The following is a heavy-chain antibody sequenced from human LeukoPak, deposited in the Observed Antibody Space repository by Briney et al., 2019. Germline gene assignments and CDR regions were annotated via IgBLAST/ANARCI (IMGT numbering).Heavy chain of an antibody. J-gene: IGHJ4*02. Sequence: SETLSLTCTVSGGSISSYYWSWIRQPPGKGLEWIGYIYYSGSTNYNPSLKSRVTISVDTSKNQFSLKLSSVTAADTAVYYYARTSARYGSTYYFDYWGQGTLVTVSS. D-gene: IGHD3-10*01. CDR1: GGSISSYY. CDR3: ARTSARYGSTYYFDY. CDR2: IYYSGST. V-gene: IGHV4-59*08.